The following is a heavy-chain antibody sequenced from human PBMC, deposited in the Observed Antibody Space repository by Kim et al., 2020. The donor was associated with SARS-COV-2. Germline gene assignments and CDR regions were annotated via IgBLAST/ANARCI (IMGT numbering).Heavy chain of an antibody. D-gene: IGHD2-2*01. Sequence: GGSLRLSCAASGFTFSNAWMSWVRQAPGKGLEWVGRIKSKTDGGTTDYAAPVKGRFTISRDDSKNTLYLQMNSLKTEDTAVYYCTTDTPGYCSSTSCPDAFDIWGQGTMVTVSS. CDR1: GFTFSNAW. V-gene: IGHV3-15*01. CDR2: IKSKTDGGTT. CDR3: TTDTPGYCSSTSCPDAFDI. J-gene: IGHJ3*02.